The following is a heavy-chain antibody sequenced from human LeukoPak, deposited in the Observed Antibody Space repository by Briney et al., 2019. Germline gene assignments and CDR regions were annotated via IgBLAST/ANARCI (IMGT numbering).Heavy chain of an antibody. CDR2: IIPILGIA. V-gene: IGHV1-69*04. J-gene: IGHJ4*02. CDR1: GGTFSSYA. Sequence: ASVKVSCKASGGTFSSYAISWVRQAPGQGLEWMGRIIPILGIANYAQKFQGRVTITADKSTSTAYMELSSLRSEDTAVYYCAREAAPFIWVYWGQGTLVTVSS. D-gene: IGHD3-16*01. CDR3: AREAAPFIWVY.